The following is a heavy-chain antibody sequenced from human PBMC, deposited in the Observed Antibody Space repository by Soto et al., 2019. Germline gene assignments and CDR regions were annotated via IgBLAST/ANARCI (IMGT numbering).Heavy chain of an antibody. Sequence: GGSLRLSCAASGFTFSSYSMNWVRQAPGKGLEWVSSISSSSYIYYADSVKGRFTISRDNAKNSLYLQMNSLRAEDTAVYYCARAQNPIVVVPAAMYYWGQGTLVTVSS. CDR1: GFTFSSYS. J-gene: IGHJ4*02. CDR2: ISSSSYI. D-gene: IGHD2-2*01. V-gene: IGHV3-21*01. CDR3: ARAQNPIVVVPAAMYY.